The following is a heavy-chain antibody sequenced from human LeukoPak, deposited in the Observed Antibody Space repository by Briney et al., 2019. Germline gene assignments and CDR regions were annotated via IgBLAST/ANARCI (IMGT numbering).Heavy chain of an antibody. Sequence: PGGSLRLSCAASGFTFSSYSMNWVRQAPGKGLEWVSSISSSSSYIYYADSVKGRFTLSRDNAKNSLYLQMNSLRAEDTAVYYCARDTYYYDSSGYPDAFDIWGQGTMVTVSS. V-gene: IGHV3-21*01. CDR1: GFTFSSYS. CDR3: ARDTYYYDSSGYPDAFDI. CDR2: ISSSSSYI. J-gene: IGHJ3*02. D-gene: IGHD3-22*01.